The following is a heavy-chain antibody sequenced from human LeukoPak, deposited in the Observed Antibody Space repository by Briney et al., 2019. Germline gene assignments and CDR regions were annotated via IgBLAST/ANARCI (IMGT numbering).Heavy chain of an antibody. D-gene: IGHD3-22*01. J-gene: IGHJ3*02. CDR1: GFTFSSYW. CDR2: IKQDGIEK. CDR3: TRYYYDSSGNPPGAFDI. V-gene: IGHV3-7*01. Sequence: GGSLRLSCAASGFTFSSYWMSWVRQAPGKGLEWVANIKQDGIEKYYVDSVKGRFTISRDNAENSLYLQMNSLRAEDTAVYYCTRYYYDSSGNPPGAFDIWGQGTMVTASS.